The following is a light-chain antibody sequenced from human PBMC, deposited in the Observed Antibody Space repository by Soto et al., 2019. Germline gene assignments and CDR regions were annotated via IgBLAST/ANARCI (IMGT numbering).Light chain of an antibody. Sequence: DIQMTQSPSSLSASVGDRVTITCRASQSISSYLNWYQQKPGKAPKLLIYAASSLQSGVPSRFSGSGSGTDFTLTSSSLQPEDFATYYCQQIYSTPRTFGQGTKREIK. J-gene: IGKJ2*02. CDR1: QSISSY. CDR3: QQIYSTPRT. CDR2: AAS. V-gene: IGKV1-39*01.